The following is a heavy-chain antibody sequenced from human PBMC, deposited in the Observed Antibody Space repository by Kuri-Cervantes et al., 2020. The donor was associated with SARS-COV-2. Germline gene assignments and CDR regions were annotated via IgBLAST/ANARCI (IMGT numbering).Heavy chain of an antibody. Sequence: SETLSLTCTVSGVSISSYYCSWIRQPPGKGLEWIGNIYYSGSTNYNPSLKSRVTISVDTSKNQFSLKLSSVTAADTAVYYCAKDLPPNGIPAAGHDYWAREPWSPSPQ. CDR1: GVSISSYY. V-gene: IGHV4-59*01. CDR2: IYYSGST. CDR3: AKDLPPNGIPAAGHDY. J-gene: IGHJ4*02. D-gene: IGHD6-13*01.